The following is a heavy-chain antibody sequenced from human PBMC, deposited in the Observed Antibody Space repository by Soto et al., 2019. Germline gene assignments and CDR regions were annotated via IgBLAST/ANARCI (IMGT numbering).Heavy chain of an antibody. V-gene: IGHV3-23*01. D-gene: IGHD6-6*01. Sequence: QAGGSLRLSCEASGFTFSDHGMSWVRQAPGKGLEWVSAIAGSVGSTYYSDSVKGRFTISRDNSKNTLYLQMNSLRDEDTAVYYCAKDRTIAARNYDGWGQGVLVTVSS. CDR2: IAGSVGST. CDR3: AKDRTIAARNYDG. J-gene: IGHJ4*02. CDR1: GFTFSDHG.